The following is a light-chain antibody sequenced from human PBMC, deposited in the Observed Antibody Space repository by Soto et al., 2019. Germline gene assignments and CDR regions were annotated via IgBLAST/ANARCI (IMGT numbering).Light chain of an antibody. J-gene: IGKJ5*01. CDR2: GAS. CDR3: QQYGSSPPIT. CDR1: HSVSSSY. Sequence: IVLTQSPGTLSLSPGERATLSCRASHSVSSSYLAWYQQKPGQAPRLLIYGASSRATGIPDRFSGSGSGTDFTLTISRREPEDFAVYYCQQYGSSPPITFGQGTRLEIK. V-gene: IGKV3-20*01.